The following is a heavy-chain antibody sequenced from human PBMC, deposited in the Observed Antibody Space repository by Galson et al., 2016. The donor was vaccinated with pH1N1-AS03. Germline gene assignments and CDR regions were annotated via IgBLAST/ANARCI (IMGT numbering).Heavy chain of an antibody. CDR2: ININDGVT. J-gene: IGHJ6*02. D-gene: IGHD3-10*01. Sequence: SVKVSCKASGYIFSDYYMHWVRQAPGQGLEWMAWININDGVTNYAQKFHGRVTMSRDTSISTAHMELSRLGSDDPAVYYCARGLKSMLRGVIDNYYGMDVWGRGTTVTVSS. CDR3: ARGLKSMLRGVIDNYYGMDV. V-gene: IGHV1-2*02. CDR1: GYIFSDYY.